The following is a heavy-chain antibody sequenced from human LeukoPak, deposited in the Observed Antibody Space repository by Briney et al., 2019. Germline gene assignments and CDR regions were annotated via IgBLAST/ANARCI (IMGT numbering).Heavy chain of an antibody. CDR2: VFYSGRT. J-gene: IGHJ3*02. D-gene: IGHD1-26*01. V-gene: IGHV4-39*01. CDR3: ARRAWDADAFDI. CDR1: GGSIPTKNFY. Sequence: SETLSLTCTVSGGSIPTKNFYWGWIRQPPGKGLEWIGSVFYSGRTYYNPSLKSRVTIFVDPSKNQFSLKLSSVTAADTAVYYCARRAWDADAFDIWGQGTMVTVSS.